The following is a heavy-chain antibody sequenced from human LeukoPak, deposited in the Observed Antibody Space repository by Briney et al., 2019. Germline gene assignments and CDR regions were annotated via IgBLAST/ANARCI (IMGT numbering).Heavy chain of an antibody. CDR2: INHSGST. CDR1: GGSFRGYY. CDR3: ARRPTTAAAGTIWFDP. Sequence: SETLSLTCAVYGGSFRGYYWSWIRQPPGKGMEWIGEINHSGSTNYNPSLKSRVTISVDTSKNQFSLKLSSVTAADTAVYYCARRPTTAAAGTIWFDPWGQGTLVTVSS. D-gene: IGHD6-13*01. J-gene: IGHJ5*02. V-gene: IGHV4-34*01.